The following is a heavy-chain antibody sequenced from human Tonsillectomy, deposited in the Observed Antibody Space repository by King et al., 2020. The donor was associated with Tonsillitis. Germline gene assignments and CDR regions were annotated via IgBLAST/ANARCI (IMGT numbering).Heavy chain of an antibody. CDR1: GFTFSNAW. V-gene: IGHV3-15*01. CDR2: IKSKTDGGTT. D-gene: IGHD6-13*01. CDR3: TTAFGSSWYGVISPATKYYMDV. Sequence: VQLVESGGGLVKPGGSLRLSCAASGFTFSNAWMSWVRQAPGKGLEWVGRIKSKTDGGTTDYAAPVKGRFTISRDDSKNTLYLQMNSLKTEDTAVYYCTTAFGSSWYGVISPATKYYMDVWGKGTTVTVSS. J-gene: IGHJ6*03.